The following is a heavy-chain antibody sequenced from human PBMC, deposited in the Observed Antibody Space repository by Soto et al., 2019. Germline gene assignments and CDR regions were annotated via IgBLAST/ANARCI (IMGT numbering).Heavy chain of an antibody. CDR2: IYYSGST. D-gene: IGHD2-15*01. V-gene: IGHV4-39*01. J-gene: IGHJ3*02. CDR1: GGSISSSSYY. CDR3: ARYCSGGSCYSFWLVSAGVDDAFDI. Sequence: PSETLSLTCTVSGGSISSSSYYWGWILQPPGKGLEWIGSIYYSGSTYYNPSLKSRVTISVDTSKNQFSLKLSSVTAADTAVYYCARYCSGGSCYSFWLVSAGVDDAFDIWGQGTMVTVSS.